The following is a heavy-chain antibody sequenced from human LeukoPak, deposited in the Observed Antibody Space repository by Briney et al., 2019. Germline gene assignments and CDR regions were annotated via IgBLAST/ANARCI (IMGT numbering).Heavy chain of an antibody. J-gene: IGHJ5*02. Sequence: SETLSLTCTVSGGSISSSSNYWGWIRQPPGKGLEWIGSIYYSGSTYYNPSLKSRVTISVDTSKNQFSLKLSSVTAADTAVYYCAREGLNMVRGVIPKEAWGWFDPWGQGTLVTVSS. D-gene: IGHD3-10*01. CDR2: IYYSGST. V-gene: IGHV4-39*02. CDR1: GGSISSSSNY. CDR3: AREGLNMVRGVIPKEAWGWFDP.